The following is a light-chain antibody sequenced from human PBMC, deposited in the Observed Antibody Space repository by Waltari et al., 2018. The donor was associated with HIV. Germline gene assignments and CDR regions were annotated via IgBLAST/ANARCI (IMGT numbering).Light chain of an antibody. V-gene: IGKV4-1*01. CDR3: QQYYTVGAT. J-gene: IGKJ4*01. CDR2: WAS. Sequence: IVFTLTPNSLAVSLGERATINCWSSRPILYSSNNHNSLAWYQHNTGQSPNVLIYWASTRASAVPERFSGSEAGTKFSHNISSLETEDVSLYDGQQYYTVGATFSGGTKVE. CDR1: RPILYSSNNHNS.